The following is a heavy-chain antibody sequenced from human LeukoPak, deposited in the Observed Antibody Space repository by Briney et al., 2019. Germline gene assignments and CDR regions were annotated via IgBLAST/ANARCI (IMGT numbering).Heavy chain of an antibody. Sequence: ASVKVSCKASGGTFSSYAISWVRQAPGQGLEWMGRIIPILGIANYAQKFQGRVTITADKPTSTAYMELSSLRSEDTAVYYCARDNGNRTAPLDYWGQGTLVTVSS. J-gene: IGHJ4*02. V-gene: IGHV1-69*04. D-gene: IGHD1-14*01. CDR2: IIPILGIA. CDR3: ARDNGNRTAPLDY. CDR1: GGTFSSYA.